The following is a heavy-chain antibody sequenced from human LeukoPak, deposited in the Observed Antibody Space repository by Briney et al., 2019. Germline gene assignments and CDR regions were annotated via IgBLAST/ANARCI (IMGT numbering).Heavy chain of an antibody. CDR1: GFTFSSYG. Sequence: GGSLRLSCAASGFTFSSYGMSWVRQAPGKGLEWVSAISGSGGSTYYADSVKGRFTISRDNSKNTLYLQMNSLRAEDTAVYYCARVDMVATLDYWGQGTLVTVSS. D-gene: IGHD5-12*01. J-gene: IGHJ4*02. CDR2: ISGSGGST. CDR3: ARVDMVATLDY. V-gene: IGHV3-23*01.